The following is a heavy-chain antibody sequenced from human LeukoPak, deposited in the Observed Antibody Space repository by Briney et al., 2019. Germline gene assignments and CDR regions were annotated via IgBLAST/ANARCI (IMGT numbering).Heavy chain of an antibody. V-gene: IGHV3-30*02. CDR3: ARDGGFGYGGNSDAFDI. D-gene: IGHD4-23*01. Sequence: GGSLRLSCAASGFTFSSYGMHWVRQAPGKGLEWVAFIRYDGSNKYYADSVKGRFTISRDNSKNTLYLQMNSLRAEDTAVYYCARDGGFGYGGNSDAFDIWGQGTMVTVSS. CDR2: IRYDGSNK. J-gene: IGHJ3*02. CDR1: GFTFSSYG.